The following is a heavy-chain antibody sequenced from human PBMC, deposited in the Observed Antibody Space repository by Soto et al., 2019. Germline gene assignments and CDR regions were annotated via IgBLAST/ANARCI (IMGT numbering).Heavy chain of an antibody. CDR2: INSDGSST. D-gene: IGHD2-8*01. J-gene: IGHJ6*02. CDR1: GFTFSSYW. Sequence: GSLSLSCAASGFTFSSYWMHWVRQVPGKGLVWVSRINSDGSSTSYADSVKGRFTISRDNAKNTLYLQMNSLRAEDTAVYYCARNPQRAVYAIRYYYYGMDVWGQGTTVTVSS. V-gene: IGHV3-74*01. CDR3: ARNPQRAVYAIRYYYYGMDV.